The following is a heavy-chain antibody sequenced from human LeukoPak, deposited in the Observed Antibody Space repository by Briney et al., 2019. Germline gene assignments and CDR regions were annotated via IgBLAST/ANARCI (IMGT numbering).Heavy chain of an antibody. CDR2: ISAYNGNT. V-gene: IGHV1-18*01. J-gene: IGHJ3*02. CDR1: GYTFTSYG. CDR3: ARDSTMIVVVITKEGAFDI. Sequence: ASVKVSCKASGYTFTSYGISWVRQAPGQGLEWMGWISAYNGNTNYAQKLQGRVTMTTDTSTSTAYMELRSLRSDDPAVYYCARDSTMIVVVITKEGAFDIWGQGTVVTVSS. D-gene: IGHD3-22*01.